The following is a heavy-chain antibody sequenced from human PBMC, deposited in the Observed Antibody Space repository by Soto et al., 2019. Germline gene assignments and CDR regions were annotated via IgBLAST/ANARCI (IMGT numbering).Heavy chain of an antibody. V-gene: IGHV4-4*02. CDR3: ATRFDGLGSYVY. J-gene: IGHJ4*02. Sequence: QVQLQESGPGLVKPSGTLSLTCAVSGGSISSSNWWTWVRQPPGKGLEWIGEIYHSGSTNYISSLKSRVTISVDKSKNQFSLKLTSVTAADTAVYYCATRFDGLGSYVYWGQGTLVTVSS. CDR1: GGSISSSNW. CDR2: IYHSGST. D-gene: IGHD3-16*01.